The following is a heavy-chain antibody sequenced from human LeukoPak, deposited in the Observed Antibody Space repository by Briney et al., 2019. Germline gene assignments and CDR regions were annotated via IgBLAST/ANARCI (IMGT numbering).Heavy chain of an antibody. J-gene: IGHJ2*01. CDR2: IYYSGST. Sequence: SETLSLTCTVSGGSISSYYWSWIRQPPGKGLEWIGYIYYSGSTNYNPSLKSRVTMSVDTSKNQFSLKLSSVTAADTAVYYCARLSHKREYFDLWGRGTLVTVSS. V-gene: IGHV4-59*12. CDR3: ARLSHKREYFDL. D-gene: IGHD5-24*01. CDR1: GGSISSYY.